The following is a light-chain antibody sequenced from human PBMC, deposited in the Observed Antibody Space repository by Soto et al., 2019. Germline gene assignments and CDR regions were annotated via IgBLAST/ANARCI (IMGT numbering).Light chain of an antibody. V-gene: IGLV1-51*01. Sequence: QSVLTQPPSVSAAPGQTVTISCSGSSSNIGNNYVSWYQQLPGTAPKLLIYDNNKRPSGIPDRFSDSKSGTSATLGITGLQTGDEADYYCGTWDSSLSAYVFGPGTKLTVL. CDR1: SSNIGNNY. J-gene: IGLJ1*01. CDR3: GTWDSSLSAYV. CDR2: DNN.